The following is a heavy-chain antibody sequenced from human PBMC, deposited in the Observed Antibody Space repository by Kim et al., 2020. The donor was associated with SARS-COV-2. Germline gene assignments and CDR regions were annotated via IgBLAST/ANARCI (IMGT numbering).Heavy chain of an antibody. CDR3: ARRAAAAGFVSQYYFDY. V-gene: IGHV1-3*01. CDR2: INAGNGNT. D-gene: IGHD6-13*01. J-gene: IGHJ4*02. Sequence: ASVKVSCKASGYTFTSYAMHWVRQAPGQRLEWMGWINAGNGNTKYSQKFQGRVTITRDTSASTAYMELSSLRSEDTAVYYCARRAAAAGFVSQYYFDYWGQGTLVTVSS. CDR1: GYTFTSYA.